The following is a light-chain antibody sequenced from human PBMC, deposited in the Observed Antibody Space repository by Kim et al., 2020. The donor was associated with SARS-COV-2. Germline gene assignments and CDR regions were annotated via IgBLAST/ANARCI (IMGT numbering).Light chain of an antibody. CDR1: SNNVGNQG. J-gene: IGLJ3*02. V-gene: IGLV10-54*01. CDR2: RNN. CDR3: SAWDSSLSGWA. Sequence: QAGLTQPPSVSKGLRQTATLTCTGNSNNVGNQGAAWLQQHQGHPPKLLSYRNNNRPSGISERLSASRSGNTASLTIIGLQPEDEADYYCSAWDSSLSGWAFGGGTQLTVL.